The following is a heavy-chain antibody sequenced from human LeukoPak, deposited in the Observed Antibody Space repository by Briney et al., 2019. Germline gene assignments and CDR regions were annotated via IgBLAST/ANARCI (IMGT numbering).Heavy chain of an antibody. CDR2: IKEDGSGR. CDR3: ARERDSGYDSLYYYDYMDV. J-gene: IGHJ6*03. Sequence: GGSLRLSCVVSGFTLDKDWMAWVRQAPGKGLEWVANIKEDGSGRNYGDSVKGRFTISRDTAKKTLYLQMNSLRAEDTAVYYCARERDSGYDSLYYYDYMDVWGKGTTVIVS. V-gene: IGHV3-7*01. D-gene: IGHD5-12*01. CDR1: GFTLDKDW.